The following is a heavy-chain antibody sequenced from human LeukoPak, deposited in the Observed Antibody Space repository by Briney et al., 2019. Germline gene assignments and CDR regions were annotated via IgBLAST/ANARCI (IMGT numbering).Heavy chain of an antibody. CDR2: MSSNNGNT. CDR1: GYPFISYD. Sequence: ASVKVSCKASGYPFISYDINWVRQATGQGLEWIGWMSSNNGNTGYAQKFQGRVTMTRDTSISTAYMELSSLRSEDTAVYYCARGPPNWGMVGYWGQGTLITVSP. D-gene: IGHD7-27*01. J-gene: IGHJ4*02. CDR3: ARGPPNWGMVGY. V-gene: IGHV1-8*01.